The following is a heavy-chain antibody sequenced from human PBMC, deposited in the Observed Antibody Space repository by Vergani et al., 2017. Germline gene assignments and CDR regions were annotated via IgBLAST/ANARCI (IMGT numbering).Heavy chain of an antibody. D-gene: IGHD2/OR15-2a*01. CDR2: ISGHGDRT. Sequence: EVQLLESGGGLVQPGGSLRLSCVASGFTFSNYGMSWVRQTSGKGLEWVSAISGHGDRTYYADSVKGRFTISRDNSKNTVYLQMNSLKAEDRATYYCAREERSNTSPFVGDWGQGTLVTV. V-gene: IGHV3-23*01. CDR3: AREERSNTSPFVGD. CDR1: GFTFSNYG. J-gene: IGHJ4*02.